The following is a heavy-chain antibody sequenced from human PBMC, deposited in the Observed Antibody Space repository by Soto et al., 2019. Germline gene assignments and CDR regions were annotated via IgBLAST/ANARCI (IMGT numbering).Heavy chain of an antibody. CDR2: ITPMIGTP. CDR3: ARDVSVMTSVFGF. D-gene: IGHD3-10*01. Sequence: QVHLVQSGAEVKRPGSSVRVSCRASGGTFYTYAFTWVRQAPGQGLEWMGRITPMIGTPKYAQKFHGRVTFSANESASTALRELSNLRSADTAVYFCARDVSVMTSVFGFWGQGTLSTVSS. CDR1: GGTFYTYA. J-gene: IGHJ4*02. V-gene: IGHV1-69*18.